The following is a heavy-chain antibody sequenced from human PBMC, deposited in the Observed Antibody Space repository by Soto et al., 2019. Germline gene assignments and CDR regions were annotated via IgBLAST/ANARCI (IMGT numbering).Heavy chain of an antibody. CDR1: GFTFSSLS. Sequence: GGSLRLSCAASGFTFSSLSMHWVRQVPGKGLVWLSRINDDRSRIRYADSVKGRFTISRDNAKNTLYLQMNSLRAEDTAVYYCTGGQDNLAVIFDYWGQGTPVTVSS. CDR2: INDDRSRI. V-gene: IGHV3-74*01. J-gene: IGHJ4*02. D-gene: IGHD3-10*01. CDR3: TGGQDNLAVIFDY.